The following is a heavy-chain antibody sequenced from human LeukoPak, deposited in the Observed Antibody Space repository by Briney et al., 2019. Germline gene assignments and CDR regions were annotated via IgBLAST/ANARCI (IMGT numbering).Heavy chain of an antibody. Sequence: ASVKVSCKASGYTFTGHYMHWVRQAPGQGLEWMGWINPNSGGTNYAQKFQGRATMTRDTSINTAYMELSRLRSDDTAVYYCARESPRKRFNYWGQGTLVTVSS. CDR2: INPNSGGT. V-gene: IGHV1-2*02. D-gene: IGHD1-14*01. CDR1: GYTFTGHY. J-gene: IGHJ4*02. CDR3: ARESPRKRFNY.